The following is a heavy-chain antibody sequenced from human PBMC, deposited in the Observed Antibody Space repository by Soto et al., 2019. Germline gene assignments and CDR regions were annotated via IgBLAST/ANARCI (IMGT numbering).Heavy chain of an antibody. CDR3: ARDNGYYDL. Sequence: QIQMLQSGAEVTQPGASVKISCKTSGYTFSSYSVSWVRQVPGQGLEWMAWISTYSGNTHYAERGQGRVTVTFDKSARTAFMEMWGLTSADTAVYFCARDNGYYDLWGQGTRVTVSS. V-gene: IGHV1-18*04. J-gene: IGHJ4*02. CDR1: GYTFSSYS. CDR2: ISTYSGNT.